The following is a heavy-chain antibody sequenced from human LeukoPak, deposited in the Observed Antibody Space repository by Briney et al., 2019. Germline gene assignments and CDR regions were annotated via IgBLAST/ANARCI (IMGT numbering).Heavy chain of an antibody. Sequence: SETLSLPCTVSGGSISSSSYYWGWIRQPPGRVLEWIGCIYYGGSTYYNPSLKRRVTISVDTSKNQFSLKLSSVTAADRAVYYCARQTGWELQGPGFDYWGQGTLVTVSS. V-gene: IGHV4-39*01. CDR3: ARQTGWELQGPGFDY. J-gene: IGHJ4*02. D-gene: IGHD1-26*01. CDR2: IYYGGST. CDR1: GGSISSSSYY.